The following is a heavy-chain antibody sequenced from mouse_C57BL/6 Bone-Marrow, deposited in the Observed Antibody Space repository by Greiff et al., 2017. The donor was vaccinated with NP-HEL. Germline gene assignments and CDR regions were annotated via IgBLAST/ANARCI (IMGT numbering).Heavy chain of an antibody. J-gene: IGHJ2*01. Sequence: QVQLKESGAELVRPGASVTLSCEASGYTFTDYEMHWVKQTPVHGLEWIGAIDPETGGTAYNQKFKGKAILTADKSSSTAYMELRSLTSEDSAVYYCTRGGVVADYWGQGTTLTVSS. V-gene: IGHV1-15*01. CDR1: GYTFTDYE. CDR3: TRGGVVADY. D-gene: IGHD1-1*01. CDR2: IDPETGGT.